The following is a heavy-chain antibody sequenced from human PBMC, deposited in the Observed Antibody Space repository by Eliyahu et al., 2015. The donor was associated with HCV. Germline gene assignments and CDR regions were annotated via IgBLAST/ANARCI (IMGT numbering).Heavy chain of an antibody. CDR2: IYYSGST. CDR1: GXSISSGGYY. V-gene: IGHV4-31*03. CDR3: ARTYSGYGDFDY. Sequence: QVQLQESGPGLVKPSQTLSLTCTVSGXSISSGGYYWSWIRQHPGKGLXWIGYIYYSGSTYYNPSLKSRVTISVDTSKNQFSLKLSSVTAAETAVYYCARTYSGYGDFDYWGQGTLVTVSS. D-gene: IGHD5-12*01. J-gene: IGHJ4*02.